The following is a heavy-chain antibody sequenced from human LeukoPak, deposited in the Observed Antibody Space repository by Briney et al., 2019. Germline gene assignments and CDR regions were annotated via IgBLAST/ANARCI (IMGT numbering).Heavy chain of an antibody. Sequence: AGGSLRLSCAASGFTFSTYAVNWVRQAPGKGLEWVSTISGSGDSTYYADSVKGRFTISRDNSKDTLYLQMSSVRVDDTAVYYCARGGGGSYHEFDYWGQGTLVTVSS. CDR3: ARGGGGSYHEFDY. D-gene: IGHD1-26*01. J-gene: IGHJ4*02. CDR1: GFTFSTYA. CDR2: ISGSGDST. V-gene: IGHV3-23*01.